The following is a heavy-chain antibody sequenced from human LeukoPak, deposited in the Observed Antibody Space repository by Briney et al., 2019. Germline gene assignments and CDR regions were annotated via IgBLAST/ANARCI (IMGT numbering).Heavy chain of an antibody. J-gene: IGHJ5*02. CDR2: INTNTGNP. CDR1: GYTFTSYA. Sequence: ASVKVSCKASGYTFTSYAMNSVRQAPGQGLEWMGWINTNTGNPTYAQGFTGRFVFSLDTSVSTAYLQISSLKAEDTAVYYCARVLVVGATPFRWFDPWGQGTLVTVSS. CDR3: ARVLVVGATPFRWFDP. D-gene: IGHD1-26*01. V-gene: IGHV7-4-1*02.